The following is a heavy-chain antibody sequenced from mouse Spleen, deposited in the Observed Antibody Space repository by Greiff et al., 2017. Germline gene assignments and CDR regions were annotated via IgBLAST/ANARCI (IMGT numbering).Heavy chain of an antibody. V-gene: IGHV4-1*02. J-gene: IGHJ4*01. D-gene: IGHD2-1*01. CDR3: ARRNGNLDY. CDR2: INPDSSTI. Sequence: EVMLVESGGGLVQPGGSLKLSCAASGFDFSRYWMSWVRQAPGKGLEWIGDINPDSSTINYTQSLKDKFIISRDNAKNTLYLQMSKVRSEDTALYYCARRNGNLDYWGQGTSVTVSS. CDR1: GFDFSRYW.